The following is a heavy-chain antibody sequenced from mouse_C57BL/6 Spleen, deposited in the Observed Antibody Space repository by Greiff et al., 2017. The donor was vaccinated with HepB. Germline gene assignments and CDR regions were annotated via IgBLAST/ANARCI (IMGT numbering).Heavy chain of an antibody. J-gene: IGHJ4*01. CDR2: ISYSGST. V-gene: IGHV3-8*01. D-gene: IGHD1-1*01. CDR1: GYSITSDY. CDR3: ARSPHYYGSSPYAMDY. Sequence: EVKLMESGPGLAKPSQTLSLTCSVTGYSITSDYWNWIRKFPGNKLEYMGYISYSGSTYYNPSLKSRISITRDTSKNQYYLQLNSVTTEDTATYYCARSPHYYGSSPYAMDYWGQGTSVTVSS.